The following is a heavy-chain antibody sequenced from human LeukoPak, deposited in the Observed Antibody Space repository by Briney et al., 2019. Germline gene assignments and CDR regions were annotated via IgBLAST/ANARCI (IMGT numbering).Heavy chain of an antibody. CDR1: GVTFSDYW. D-gene: IGHD2-21*02. CDR2: IKQDGSEK. CDR3: ARGRVTPDY. J-gene: IGHJ4*02. V-gene: IGHV3-7*01. Sequence: GGSLRLSCAAFGVTFSDYWMTWVRQAPGEGLEWVANIKQDGSEKFYVDSVRGRFTVSRDNAKKSLYLQMNRLRVDDTAVYYCARGRVTPDYWGQGTLVTVSS.